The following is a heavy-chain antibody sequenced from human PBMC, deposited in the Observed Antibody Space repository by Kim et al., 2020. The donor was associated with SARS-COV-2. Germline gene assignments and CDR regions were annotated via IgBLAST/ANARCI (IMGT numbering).Heavy chain of an antibody. CDR1: GYTFTGYY. Sequence: ASVKVSCKASGYTFTGYYMHWVRQAPGQGLEWMGRINPNSGGTNYAQKFQGRVTMTRDTSISTAYMELSRLRSDDTAVYYCACWTYGDYSSYYGMDVWGQGTTVTVSS. CDR3: ACWTYGDYSSYYGMDV. D-gene: IGHD4-17*01. V-gene: IGHV1-2*06. CDR2: INPNSGGT. J-gene: IGHJ6*02.